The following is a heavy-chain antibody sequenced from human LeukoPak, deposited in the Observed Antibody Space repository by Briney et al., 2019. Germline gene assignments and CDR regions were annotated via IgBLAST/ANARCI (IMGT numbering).Heavy chain of an antibody. CDR3: TTGLNYYDSRGYYYGGVYFDY. V-gene: IGHV3-15*01. D-gene: IGHD3-22*01. J-gene: IGHJ4*02. CDR2: IKSKTDGGTT. CDR1: GFTFSNAW. Sequence: NTGGSLRLSCAASGFTFSNAWMSWVRQAPGKGLEWVGRIKSKTDGGTTDYAAPVKGRFTISRDDSKNTLYLQMNSLKTEDTAVYYCTTGLNYYDSRGYYYGGVYFDYWGQGTLVTVSS.